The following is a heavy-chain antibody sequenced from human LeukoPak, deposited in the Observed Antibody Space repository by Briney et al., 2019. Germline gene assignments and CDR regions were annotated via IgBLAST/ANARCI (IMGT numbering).Heavy chain of an antibody. V-gene: IGHV4-59*01. CDR2: IYYSGTT. Sequence: KPSETLSLTCTVSGGSISSNFWSWIRQPPGKGLEWIGYIYYSGTTSYNASLKSRITMSVDTSKNQFSLNLNSVTAADTAVYYCARVIVATIHRYYYYYMDVWGKGTTVTVSS. J-gene: IGHJ6*03. CDR3: ARVIVATIHRYYYYYMDV. CDR1: GGSISSNF. D-gene: IGHD5-12*01.